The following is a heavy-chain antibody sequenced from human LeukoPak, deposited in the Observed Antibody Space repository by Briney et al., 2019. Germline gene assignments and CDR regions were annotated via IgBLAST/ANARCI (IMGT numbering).Heavy chain of an antibody. J-gene: IGHJ5*02. CDR1: GGTVSSYA. CDR3: ARDTSSSWYYYWFDP. D-gene: IGHD6-13*01. V-gene: IGHV1-69*04. Sequence: ASVKVSCKASGGTVSSYAISWVRQAPGQGLEWMGRIIPILGIANYAQKFQGRVTITADKSTSTAYMELSSLRSEDTAVYYCARDTSSSWYYYWFDPWGQGTLVTVSS. CDR2: IIPILGIA.